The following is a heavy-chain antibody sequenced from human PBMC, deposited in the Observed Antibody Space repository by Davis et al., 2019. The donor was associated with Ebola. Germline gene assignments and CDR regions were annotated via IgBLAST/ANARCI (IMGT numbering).Heavy chain of an antibody. D-gene: IGHD6-19*01. CDR1: GFTVSSNY. CDR2: IYSGGST. CDR3: ARDSIIAVAGRDYYYGMDV. V-gene: IGHV3-53*04. Sequence: GESLKISCAASGFTVSSNYMSWVRQAPGKGLEWVSVIYSGGSTYYADSVKGRFTISRHNSKNTLYLQMNSLRSEDTAVYYCARDSIIAVAGRDYYYGMDVWGQGTTVTVSS. J-gene: IGHJ6*02.